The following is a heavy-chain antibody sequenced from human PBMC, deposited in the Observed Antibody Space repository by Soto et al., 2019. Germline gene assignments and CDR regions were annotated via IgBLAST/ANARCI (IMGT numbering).Heavy chain of an antibody. D-gene: IGHD3-10*01. CDR2: ISDSGVT. CDR1: GDSIIRSF. V-gene: IGHV4-59*01. Sequence: QVQLQESGPRLVKSSETLSLVCSVSGDSIIRSFWGWIRQSPGKGLEYIGYISDSGVTDYDPSLKRRVTISVDTSKNQCSLNLTSVTAADTAMYDCARGAGDFSGPDSFDIWGQGKMVTVSS. CDR3: ARGAGDFSGPDSFDI. J-gene: IGHJ3*02.